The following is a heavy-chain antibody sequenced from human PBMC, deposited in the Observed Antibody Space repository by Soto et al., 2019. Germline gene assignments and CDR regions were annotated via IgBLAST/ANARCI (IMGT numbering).Heavy chain of an antibody. CDR1: GGSISPFY. D-gene: IGHD2-15*01. J-gene: IGHJ4*02. CDR2: LYYSGNT. Sequence: SETLSLTCTVSGGSISPFYWSWVRQPPGKGLEWIGYLYYSGNTNYNPSLKSRVTISVDASKNQVSLRLTSVTAADTAVYYCARVGGVAARTFGYWGQGTVVTVSS. V-gene: IGHV4-59*01. CDR3: ARVGGVAARTFGY.